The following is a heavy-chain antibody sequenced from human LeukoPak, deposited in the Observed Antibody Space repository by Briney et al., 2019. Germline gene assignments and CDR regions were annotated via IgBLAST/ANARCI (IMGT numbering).Heavy chain of an antibody. J-gene: IGHJ5*02. Sequence: GASVKVSCKASGYTFTSYGIGWVRQAPGQGLEWMGWISAYNGNTNYAQKLQGRVTMTTDTSTSTAYMELRSLRSDDTAVYYCARVCEMVAVAGLNWFDPWGQGTLVTVSS. V-gene: IGHV1-18*01. CDR3: ARVCEMVAVAGLNWFDP. CDR1: GYTFTSYG. D-gene: IGHD6-19*01. CDR2: ISAYNGNT.